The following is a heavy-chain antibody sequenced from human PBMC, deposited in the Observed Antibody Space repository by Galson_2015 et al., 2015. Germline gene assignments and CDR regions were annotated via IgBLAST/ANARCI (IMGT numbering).Heavy chain of an antibody. D-gene: IGHD2-15*01. CDR1: GFTFSSYG. CDR3: ARGGYCSGGSCYFDWFDP. CDR2: IWYDGSNK. J-gene: IGHJ5*02. V-gene: IGHV3-33*01. Sequence: SLRLSCAASGFTFSSYGMHWVRQAPGKGLEWVAVIWYDGSNKYYADSVKGRFTISRDNSKNTLYLQMNSLRAEDTAVYYCARGGYCSGGSCYFDWFDPWGQGTLVTVSS.